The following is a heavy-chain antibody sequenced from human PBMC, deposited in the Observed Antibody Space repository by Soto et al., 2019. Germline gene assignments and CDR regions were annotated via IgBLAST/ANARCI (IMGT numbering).Heavy chain of an antibody. V-gene: IGHV3-74*01. J-gene: IGHJ3*02. D-gene: IGHD3-22*01. CDR1: GFTFSSYW. CDR2: INSDGSST. Sequence: GSLRLSWAASGFTFSSYWIHWVRQAPGKGLVWVSRINSDGSSTSYADSVKGRFTISRDNAKNTLYLQMNSLRAEDTAVYYCARAEYYYDSSGYYYVGCAFDIWGQGTMVTVSS. CDR3: ARAEYYYDSSGYYYVGCAFDI.